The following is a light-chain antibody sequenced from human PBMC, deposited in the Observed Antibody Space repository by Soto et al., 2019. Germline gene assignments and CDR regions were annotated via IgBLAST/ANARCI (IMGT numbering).Light chain of an antibody. V-gene: IGKV1-5*03. CDR1: QSISSW. CDR3: QQYDSYPLT. J-gene: IGKJ4*01. CDR2: KAS. Sequence: DIQMTQSPSTLSASVGDRVTITCRASQSISSWLAWYQHKPGKAPNLLIYKASSLESGVPSRLSGSGSGTESTLTVSSLQPDDFATYYCQQYDSYPLTFGGGTKVEIK.